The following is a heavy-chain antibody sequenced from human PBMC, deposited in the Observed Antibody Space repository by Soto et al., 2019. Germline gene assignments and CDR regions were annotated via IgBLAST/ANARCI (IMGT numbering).Heavy chain of an antibody. Sequence: PSETLSLTCSVSGGSISGDYYWSWIRQSPEKGLEWIGYIYYSGSSYSNPALQSRLSMSLDTSKNQFSLKLRSVTAAGAAVYYWARGGARWPGDFDSWGQGALVTVSS. CDR2: IYYSGSS. V-gene: IGHV4-30-4*08. CDR1: GGSISGDYY. D-gene: IGHD2-15*01. J-gene: IGHJ4*02. CDR3: ARGGARWPGDFDS.